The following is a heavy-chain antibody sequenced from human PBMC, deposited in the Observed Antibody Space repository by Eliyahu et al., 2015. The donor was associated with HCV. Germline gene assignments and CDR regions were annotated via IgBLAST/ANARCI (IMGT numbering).Heavy chain of an antibody. V-gene: IGHV3-23*01. CDR1: GFTFSIYA. Sequence: EVQLLESGGGLVQPGGSLRLSCAASGFTFSIYAMSWVRQAPGKGLEWVSAISGSGGSTHYADSVKGRFTISRDNSKNTLYLQMNSLRAEDTAVYYCAKDLGSSGWYFFFFDYWGQGTLATVSS. D-gene: IGHD6-19*01. J-gene: IGHJ4*02. CDR3: AKDLGSSGWYFFFFDY. CDR2: ISGSGGST.